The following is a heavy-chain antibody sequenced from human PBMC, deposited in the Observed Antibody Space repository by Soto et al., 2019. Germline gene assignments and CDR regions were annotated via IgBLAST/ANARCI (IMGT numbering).Heavy chain of an antibody. CDR1: GGTFSSYA. J-gene: IGHJ6*02. CDR2: INPIFGTE. Sequence: QVQLVQSGAEVKKPGSSVRVSCKASGGTFSSYAISWVRQAPGQGLEWMGGINPIFGTENYAQKFQSRVTITAYVSTSTAYMELSSLRSEDTAVYYCARDRIAGSKYYYGMDVWGQVTTVTVSS. CDR3: ARDRIAGSKYYYGMDV. V-gene: IGHV1-69*01. D-gene: IGHD6-13*01.